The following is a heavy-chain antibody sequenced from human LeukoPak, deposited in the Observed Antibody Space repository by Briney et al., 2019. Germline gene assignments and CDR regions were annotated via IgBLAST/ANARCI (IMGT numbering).Heavy chain of an antibody. CDR3: AGVVGGPIYQQLGFDY. D-gene: IGHD6-13*01. CDR1: GGSISPYY. J-gene: IGHJ4*02. Sequence: SETLSLTCTASGGSISPYYWSWIRQPPGKGLEWIGHIYYSGSTDHNPSLKSRLTISVDTKNQFSLKLTSVTAADTAVYYCAGVVGGPIYQQLGFDYWGQGTLVTVSS. CDR2: IYYSGST. V-gene: IGHV4-59*08.